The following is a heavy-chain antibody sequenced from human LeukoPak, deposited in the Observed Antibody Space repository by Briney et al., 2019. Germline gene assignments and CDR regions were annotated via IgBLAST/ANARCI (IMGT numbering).Heavy chain of an antibody. D-gene: IGHD2-8*02. CDR3: ARDLTGGYIDH. J-gene: IGHJ4*02. CDR2: INHSGST. V-gene: IGHV4-34*01. Sequence: PSETLSLTCAVYGGSFSGYYWSWIRQPPGKGLEWIGEINHSGSTNYNPSLKSRVTISVDTSKNQFSLKLSSVTAADTAVYYCARDLTGGYIDHWGQGTLVTVSS. CDR1: GGSFSGYY.